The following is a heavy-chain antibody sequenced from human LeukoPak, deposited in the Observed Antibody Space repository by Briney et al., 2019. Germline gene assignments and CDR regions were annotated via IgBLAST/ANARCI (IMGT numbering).Heavy chain of an antibody. Sequence: SETLPLTCTVSGGSISSYYWSWIRQPPGKGLEWIGYIYYSGSTNYNPSLKSRATISVDTSKNQFSLKLSSVTAADTAVYYCARIDRGYCSSTSCYSSWFDPWGQGTLVTVSS. J-gene: IGHJ5*02. CDR1: GGSISSYY. V-gene: IGHV4-59*08. CDR3: ARIDRGYCSSTSCYSSWFDP. D-gene: IGHD2-2*01. CDR2: IYYSGST.